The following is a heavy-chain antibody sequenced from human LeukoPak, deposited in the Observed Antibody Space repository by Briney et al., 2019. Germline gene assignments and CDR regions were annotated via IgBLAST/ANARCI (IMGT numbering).Heavy chain of an antibody. J-gene: IGHJ3*01. CDR1: GFNFSSYA. CDR2: ISYDGSNN. Sequence: GVSLRLSCGASGFNFSSYAMHRVRQAPGKGLEWVAVISYDGSNNYYADSVKGRFTISRDNSKNTLYLQMNSLRAEDTAVYYCARDWTFTRFSGSHPCAFDVWGQGTMVTVSS. CDR3: ARDWTFTRFSGSHPCAFDV. V-gene: IGHV3-30-3*01. D-gene: IGHD3-10*01.